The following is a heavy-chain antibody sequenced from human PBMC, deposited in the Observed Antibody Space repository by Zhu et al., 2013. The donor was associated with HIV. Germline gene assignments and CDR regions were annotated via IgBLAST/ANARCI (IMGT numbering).Heavy chain of an antibody. D-gene: IGHD2-2*01. CDR1: GYTFTSYD. V-gene: IGHV1-8*01. Sequence: QVQLVQSGAEVKKPGASVKVSCKASGYTFTSYDINWVRQATGQGLEWMGWMNPNSGNTGYAQKFQGSVTMTRNTSISTAYMELSSLRSEDTAVYYCARAAGPVVVPAVTDWFDPGAREPWSPSP. CDR3: ARAAGPVVVPAVTDWFDP. J-gene: IGHJ5*02. CDR2: MNPNSGNT.